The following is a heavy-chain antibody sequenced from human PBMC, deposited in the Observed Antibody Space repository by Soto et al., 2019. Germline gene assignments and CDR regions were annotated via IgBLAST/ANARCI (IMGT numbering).Heavy chain of an antibody. Sequence: GASVKVSCKASGYTFTGYYMHWVRQAPGQGLEWMGWINPNSGGTNYAQKFQGRVTMTRDTSISTAYMELSRLRSDDTAVYYCARGSRGSWFHPHYFQHWGQGTLVTVSS. V-gene: IGHV1-2*02. D-gene: IGHD6-13*01. J-gene: IGHJ1*01. CDR1: GYTFTGYY. CDR2: INPNSGGT. CDR3: ARGSRGSWFHPHYFQH.